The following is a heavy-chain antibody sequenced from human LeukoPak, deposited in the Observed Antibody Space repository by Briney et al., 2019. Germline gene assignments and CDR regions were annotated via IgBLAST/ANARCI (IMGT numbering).Heavy chain of an antibody. CDR2: VSGSGDTT. Sequence: GGSLRLSCAASGFSFSSYAMTWVRQAPGKGLEWVSVVSGSGDTTYYADSVKGRLTISRDNSKNTLYLQMNSLRAEDTAVYYCVKESELLCGGWFDPWGQGTLVTVSS. J-gene: IGHJ5*02. CDR3: VKESELLCGGWFDP. D-gene: IGHD2-2*01. V-gene: IGHV3-23*01. CDR1: GFSFSSYA.